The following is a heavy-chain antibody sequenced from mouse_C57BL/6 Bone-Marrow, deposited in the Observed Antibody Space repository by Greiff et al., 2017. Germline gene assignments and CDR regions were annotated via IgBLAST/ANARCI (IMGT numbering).Heavy chain of an antibody. CDR1: GYTFTSYW. Sequence: QVQLQQPGTELVKPGASVKLSCKASGYTFTSYWMHWVKQRPGQGLEWIGNINPSNGGTNYNEKFKSKATLTVDKSSSTAYMQLSSLPAEDSAVYYCARKRELGPVDYWGQGTTLTGSS. CDR2: INPSNGGT. J-gene: IGHJ2*01. D-gene: IGHD4-1*01. CDR3: ARKRELGPVDY. V-gene: IGHV1-53*01.